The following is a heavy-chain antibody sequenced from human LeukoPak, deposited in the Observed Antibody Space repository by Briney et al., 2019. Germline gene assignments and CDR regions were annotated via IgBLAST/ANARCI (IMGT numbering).Heavy chain of an antibody. D-gene: IGHD2-8*02. Sequence: GGSLRLSCAASGFTFSSYSVNWVRQAPGKGLEWVSYISSSSSTIYYADSVKGRFTISRDNAKNSLYLQMSSLRAEDTAVYYCARDHLYSLLVPLDYWGQGTLVTVSS. V-gene: IGHV3-48*01. CDR2: ISSSSSTI. CDR1: GFTFSSYS. CDR3: ARDHLYSLLVPLDY. J-gene: IGHJ4*02.